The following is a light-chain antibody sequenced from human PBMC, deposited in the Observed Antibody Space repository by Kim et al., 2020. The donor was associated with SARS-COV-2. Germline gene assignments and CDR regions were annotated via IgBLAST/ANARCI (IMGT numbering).Light chain of an antibody. CDR3: QQYSNYPWT. V-gene: IGKV1-5*03. CDR1: KNINSW. Sequence: DIQMTQSPSTLSASVGDRVTITCRATKNINSWLAWYQQKPGRAPKLLINRASTLEPGVPSRFSGSGSGAEFTLTISSLQPDDFATYYCQQYSNYPWTFGQGTKVDIK. CDR2: RAS. J-gene: IGKJ1*01.